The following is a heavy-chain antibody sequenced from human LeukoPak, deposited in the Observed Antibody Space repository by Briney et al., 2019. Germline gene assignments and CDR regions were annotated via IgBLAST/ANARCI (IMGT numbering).Heavy chain of an antibody. J-gene: IGHJ4*02. V-gene: IGHV3-23*01. CDR1: GITLSNYG. CDR2: ISDTGGRT. D-gene: IGHD3-22*01. Sequence: GGSLRLSCAVSGITLSNYGMTWVRQAPGKGLEWGAGISDTGGRTNYADSVKGRFTISRDNPKNTLYLQMNSLRAEDTAVYFCAKRGVVIRVILVGFHKEAYYFDSWGQGALVTVSS. CDR3: AKRGVVIRVILVGFHKEAYYFDS.